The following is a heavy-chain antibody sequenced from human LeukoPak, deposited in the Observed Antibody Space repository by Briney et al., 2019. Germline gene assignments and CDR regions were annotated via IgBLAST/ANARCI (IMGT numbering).Heavy chain of an antibody. CDR3: ARDSRHYYYGSGTPPAGY. CDR2: IYYSGST. CDR1: GGSISSYY. V-gene: IGHV4-59*12. J-gene: IGHJ4*02. Sequence: SETLSLTCTVSGGSISSYYWSWIRQPPGKGLEWIGYIYYSGSTNYNPSLKSRVTISVDTSKNQFSLKLSSVTAADTAVYYCARDSRHYYYGSGTPPAGYWGQGTLVTVSS. D-gene: IGHD3-10*01.